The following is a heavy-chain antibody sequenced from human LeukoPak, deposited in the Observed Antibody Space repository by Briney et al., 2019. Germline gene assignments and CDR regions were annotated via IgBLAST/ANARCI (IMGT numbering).Heavy chain of an antibody. V-gene: IGHV3-74*01. Sequence: GGSLRLSCAASGFTFTNYWMHWVRHTPGKGLVWVSRLNRDGSTATYAESVKGRFTISRDNAPNTVYLQMNSLRAEDTAVYYCAREQYFDNSFDYWGQGTLVTVSS. D-gene: IGHD3-22*01. CDR1: GFTFTNYW. CDR2: LNRDGSTA. CDR3: AREQYFDNSFDY. J-gene: IGHJ4*02.